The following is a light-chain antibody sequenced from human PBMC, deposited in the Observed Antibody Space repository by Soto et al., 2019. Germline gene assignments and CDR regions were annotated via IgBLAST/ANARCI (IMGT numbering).Light chain of an antibody. CDR2: GVS. V-gene: IGLV2-8*01. CDR3: SSYAGSNNVV. J-gene: IGLJ2*01. Sequence: QSALTQPPSASGSPGQSVTISCTGTSSDVGVYNYVSWYQQHPGKAPKLLIYGVSKRPSGVPDRFSGSKSGNTASLTVSGLQAEDEADFYCSSYAGSNNVVFGGGTKLTVL. CDR1: SSDVGVYNY.